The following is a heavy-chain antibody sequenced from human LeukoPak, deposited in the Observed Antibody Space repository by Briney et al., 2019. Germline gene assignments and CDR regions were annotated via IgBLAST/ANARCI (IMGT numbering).Heavy chain of an antibody. CDR1: GGTFSSYA. J-gene: IGHJ4*02. V-gene: IGHV1-69*06. CDR3: ARGPGGVVVTAIHYFDY. CDR2: IIPIFGTA. D-gene: IGHD2-21*02. Sequence: SVKVSCKASGGTFSSYAISRVRQAPGQGLEWMGGIIPIFGTANYAQKFQGRVTITADKSTNTAYMELSSLRSEDTAVYYCARGPGGVVVTAIHYFDYWGQGTLVTVSS.